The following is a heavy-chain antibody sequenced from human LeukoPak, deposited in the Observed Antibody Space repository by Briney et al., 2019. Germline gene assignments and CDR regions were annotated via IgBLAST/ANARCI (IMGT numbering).Heavy chain of an antibody. J-gene: IGHJ4*02. Sequence: PSETLSLTCTVSGGSISSSSYYWGWIRQPPGKGLEWIGSIYYSGSTYYNPSLKSRVTISVDTSKNQFSLKLYSVTAADTAVYYCARREGYSYGRTFGYWGQGTLVTVSS. V-gene: IGHV4-39*01. CDR3: ARREGYSYGRTFGY. CDR1: GGSISSSSYY. CDR2: IYYSGST. D-gene: IGHD5-18*01.